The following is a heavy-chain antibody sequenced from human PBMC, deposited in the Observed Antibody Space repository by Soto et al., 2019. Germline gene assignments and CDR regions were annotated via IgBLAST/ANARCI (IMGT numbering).Heavy chain of an antibody. V-gene: IGHV6-1*01. J-gene: IGHJ4*02. CDR1: GDSVSSNTAA. D-gene: IGHD6-19*01. CDR2: TYYRSNWRH. Sequence: PSQTLSLTCAISGDSVSSNTAAWNWISSSPSRGLEWLGRTYYRSNWRHDYAVSVKSRITVNPDTSKNHFSLQLNSVTPDDTAVYYCARGVAGSGFDLWRQGTLVTSPQ. CDR3: ARGVAGSGFDL.